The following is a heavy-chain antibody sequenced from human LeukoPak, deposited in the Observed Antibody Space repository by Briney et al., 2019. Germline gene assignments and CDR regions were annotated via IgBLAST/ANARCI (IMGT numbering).Heavy chain of an antibody. V-gene: IGHV3-30*18. CDR2: ISYDGSNK. CDR3: AKDGTPGYSSSWYGRDASDI. Sequence: GRSLRLSCVASGFAFSNYGMYWVRQAPGKGLEWVTFISYDGSNKYYTDSVKGRFTISRDNSKNTLYLKMNSLRAEDTAVYYCAKDGTPGYSSSWYGRDASDIGGQGTMVTVSS. CDR1: GFAFSNYG. D-gene: IGHD6-13*01. J-gene: IGHJ3*02.